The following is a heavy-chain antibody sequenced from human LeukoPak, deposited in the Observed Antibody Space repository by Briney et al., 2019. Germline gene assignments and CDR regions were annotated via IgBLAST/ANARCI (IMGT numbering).Heavy chain of an antibody. D-gene: IGHD3-22*01. CDR2: IYYSGST. V-gene: IGHV4-59*12. CDR3: ARSGYFHSGVYNWWFDP. J-gene: IGHJ5*02. CDR1: GGSINSCY. Sequence: SETLSLTCTVSGGSINSCYWSWIRQPPGKGLEWIGYIYYSGSTNYNPSLMSRVTISVDTSKNQFFLKMSSVTAADTAVYYCARSGYFHSGVYNWWFDPWGQGTLVTVSS.